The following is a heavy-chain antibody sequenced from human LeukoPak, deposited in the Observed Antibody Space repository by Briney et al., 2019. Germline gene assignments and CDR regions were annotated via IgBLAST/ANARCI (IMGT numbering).Heavy chain of an antibody. CDR1: GGSIISSICY. CDR3: ASLEVVVAPDYYYYYGMDV. CDR2: IYSSGST. D-gene: IGHD2-15*01. Sequence: SETVSLTCTGCGGSIISSICYGFGLRAPPGRGVEWSGSIYSSGSTSSTTSLTNRVTISVDTSKHKFSLKLSSVTAADTAVYYCASLEVVVAPDYYYYYGMDVWGQGTTVTVSS. J-gene: IGHJ6*02. V-gene: IGHV4-39*01.